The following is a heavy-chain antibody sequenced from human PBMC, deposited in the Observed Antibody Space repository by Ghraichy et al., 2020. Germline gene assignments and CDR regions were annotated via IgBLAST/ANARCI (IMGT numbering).Heavy chain of an antibody. Sequence: GSLRLSCAASGFTFSSYSMNWVRQAPGKGLEWVSSISSSSSYIYYADSVKGRFTISRDNAKNSLYLQMNSLRAEDTAVYYCARASVVVVAAKNYYYGMDVWGQGTTVTVSS. CDR1: GFTFSSYS. V-gene: IGHV3-21*01. J-gene: IGHJ6*02. CDR2: ISSSSSYI. CDR3: ARASVVVVAAKNYYYGMDV. D-gene: IGHD2-15*01.